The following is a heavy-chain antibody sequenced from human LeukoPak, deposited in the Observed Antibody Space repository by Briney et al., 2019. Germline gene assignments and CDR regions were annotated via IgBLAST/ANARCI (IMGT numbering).Heavy chain of an antibody. CDR2: IYPGDSDT. D-gene: IGHD3-22*01. J-gene: IGHJ4*02. CDR3: ARGDDSTGYPPFDY. V-gene: IGHV5-51*01. CDR1: GYSFTTYW. Sequence: GESLKISCRGSGYSFTTYWIGWVRQMPGKGLEWMGIIYPGDSDTRYSPSFQGQVTISADKSINTAYLQWNSLKASDTAVYYCARGDDSTGYPPFDYWGQGTLVTVSS.